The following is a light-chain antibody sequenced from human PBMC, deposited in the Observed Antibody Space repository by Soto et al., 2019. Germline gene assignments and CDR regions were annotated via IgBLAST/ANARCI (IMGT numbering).Light chain of an antibody. V-gene: IGLV2-11*01. CDR3: CSYAGTYTLV. CDR1: NNDVGGYNY. CDR2: DVT. J-gene: IGLJ2*01. Sequence: QSALTQPRSVSGSPGQSVTISCTGTNNDVGGYNYVSWYQQHPGKAPKLMIYDVTKRPSGVPDRFSGSKSGNTASLTISGLQAEDDADYYCCSYAGTYTLVLGGGTQLTVL.